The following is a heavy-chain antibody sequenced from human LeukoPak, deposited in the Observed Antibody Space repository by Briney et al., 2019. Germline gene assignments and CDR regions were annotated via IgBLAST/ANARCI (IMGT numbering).Heavy chain of an antibody. V-gene: IGHV1-8*03. CDR2: MNPNSGNT. CDR1: GYTFTSYD. J-gene: IGHJ6*03. Sequence: ASVKVSCKXSGYTFTSYDINWVRQATGQGLEWMGWMNPNSGNTGYAQKFQGRVTITRNTSISTAYMELSSLRSEDTAVYYCARDSSSWYYYYMDVWGKGTTVTVSS. CDR3: ARDSSSWYYYYMDV. D-gene: IGHD6-13*01.